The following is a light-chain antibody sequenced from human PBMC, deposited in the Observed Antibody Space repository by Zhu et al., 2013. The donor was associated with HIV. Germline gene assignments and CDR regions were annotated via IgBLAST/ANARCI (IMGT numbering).Light chain of an antibody. CDR3: QQYNSPFT. CDR1: QRISSW. Sequence: DIQMTQSPSSVSASVGDRVTITCRASQRISSWLAWYQQKPGKAPSLLISGTSSLQSGVPSRFSGSVSGTDFTLTISSLQPEDFATYYCQQYNSPFTFGQGTKLEIK. V-gene: IGKV1-12*01. J-gene: IGKJ2*01. CDR2: GTS.